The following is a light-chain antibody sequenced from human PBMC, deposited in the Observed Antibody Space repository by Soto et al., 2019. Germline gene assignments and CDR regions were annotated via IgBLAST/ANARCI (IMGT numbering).Light chain of an antibody. Sequence: QSVLTQPPSVSAAPGQKVTISCSGSSSNIGNNYVSWYQQLPKTAPKLLIHDNNKRPSGIPDRFSGSKSGTSATLGITVLQTGDEADYYCGTWDSSLSAVVFGGGTKLTVL. CDR1: SSNIGNNY. CDR3: GTWDSSLSAVV. CDR2: DNN. V-gene: IGLV1-51*01. J-gene: IGLJ3*02.